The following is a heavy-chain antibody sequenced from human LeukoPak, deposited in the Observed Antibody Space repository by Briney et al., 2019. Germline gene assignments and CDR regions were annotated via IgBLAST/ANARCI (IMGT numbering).Heavy chain of an antibody. V-gene: IGHV1-2*06. CDR2: INPNSGGT. D-gene: IGHD3-3*01. J-gene: IGHJ4*02. CDR3: ARITDFWSGQWGGIDY. CDR1: EYTFTGYY. Sequence: GASVKVSCKASEYTFTGYYIHWVRQAPGQGLEWMGRINPNSGGTNYAQKFQGRVTMTRDTSISTAYMELSRLKASDTAMYYCARITDFWSGQWGGIDYWGQGTLVTVSS.